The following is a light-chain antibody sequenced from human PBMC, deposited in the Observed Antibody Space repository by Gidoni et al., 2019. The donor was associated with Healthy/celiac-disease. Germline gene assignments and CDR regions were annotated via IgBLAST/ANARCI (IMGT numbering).Light chain of an antibody. CDR1: QSISSY. V-gene: IGKV1-39*01. CDR2: AAS. CDR3: QQSYSTPWVT. J-gene: IGKJ3*01. Sequence: DIQMTQSPSSLSASVGDRVTITCRASQSISSYLNWYQQKPGKAPKLLISAASSLQSGVPSRFSGSGSGTDFTLTISSLQPEDFATYYCQQSYSTPWVTFGPGTKVEIK.